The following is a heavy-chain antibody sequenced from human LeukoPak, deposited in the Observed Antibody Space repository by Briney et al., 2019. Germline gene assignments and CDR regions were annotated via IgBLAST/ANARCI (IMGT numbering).Heavy chain of an antibody. CDR1: GGSISSTNYY. CDR3: ARPARTHYDILTGYYPNWFDP. Sequence: PSETLSLTCTVSGGSISSTNYYWGWIRQPPGKGLEWIGGIYSDGTYYNPSLKSRIAMSVDTSKNQFSLSLRSVTATDTAVYYCARPARTHYDILTGYYPNWFDPWGQGTLVTVSS. CDR2: IYSDGT. D-gene: IGHD3-9*01. J-gene: IGHJ5*02. V-gene: IGHV4-39*01.